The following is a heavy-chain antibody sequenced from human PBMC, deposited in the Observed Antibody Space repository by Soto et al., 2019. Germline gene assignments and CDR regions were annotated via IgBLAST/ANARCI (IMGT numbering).Heavy chain of an antibody. CDR2: IKQDGSEK. Sequence: GGSLRLSCAASGFTFSSYWMSWVRQAPGKGLEWVANIKQDGSEKYYVDSVKGRFTISRDDAKNSLYLQMNSLRAEDTAVYYCAREFSSLPFDYWGQGTLVTVSS. V-gene: IGHV3-7*01. CDR1: GFTFSSYW. CDR3: AREFSSLPFDY. J-gene: IGHJ4*02. D-gene: IGHD6-6*01.